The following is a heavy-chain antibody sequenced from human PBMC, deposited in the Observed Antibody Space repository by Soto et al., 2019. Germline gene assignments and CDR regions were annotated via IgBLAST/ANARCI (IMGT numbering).Heavy chain of an antibody. V-gene: IGHV3-9*01. CDR1: GFTFDDYA. CDR3: AKGGGNSLYYGMDV. J-gene: IGHJ6*02. Sequence: EVQLVESGGGLVQPSRSLRLSCAASGFTFDDYAMHWVRQAPGKGLEWVSSISWNSDSIDYADSVKGRFTISRDNAKNSLYLQMNSLRAEDTALYYCAKGGGNSLYYGMDVWGQGTTVTVSS. CDR2: ISWNSDSI. D-gene: IGHD4-4*01.